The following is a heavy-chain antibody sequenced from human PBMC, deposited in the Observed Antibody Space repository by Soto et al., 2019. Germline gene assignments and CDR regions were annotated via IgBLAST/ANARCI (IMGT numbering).Heavy chain of an antibody. CDR2: IYYSGST. J-gene: IGHJ4*02. CDR1: GGSISSYY. Sequence: SETLSLTCTVSGGSISSYYWSWIRQPPGKGLEWIVYIYYSGSTNYNPSLKSRVTISVDTSKNQFSLKLSSVTAADTAVYYCARVNNWNSYYFDYWGQGTLVTVSS. D-gene: IGHD1-7*01. CDR3: ARVNNWNSYYFDY. V-gene: IGHV4-59*01.